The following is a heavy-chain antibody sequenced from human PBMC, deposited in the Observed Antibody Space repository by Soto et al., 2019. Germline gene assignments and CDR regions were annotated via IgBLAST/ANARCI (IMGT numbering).Heavy chain of an antibody. CDR2: IYYSGST. Sequence: NPSETLSLTCTVSGGSISSFYWSWIRQPPGKGLEWIGYIYYSGSTDYNPSLRSQVTISVDTSKNQISLKLSPMTAADTAVYYCECASRYCSGGSCSYFDYWGQGTLVTVSS. CDR3: ECASRYCSGGSCSYFDY. D-gene: IGHD2-15*01. CDR1: GGSISSFY. J-gene: IGHJ4*02. V-gene: IGHV4-59*01.